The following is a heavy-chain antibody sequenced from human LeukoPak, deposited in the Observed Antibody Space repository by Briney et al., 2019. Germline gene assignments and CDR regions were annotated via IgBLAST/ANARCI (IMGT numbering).Heavy chain of an antibody. CDR1: AFTFRTYW. V-gene: IGHV3-7*05. D-gene: IGHD4-23*01. CDR2: IKPDGSEK. J-gene: IGHJ4*02. Sequence: GGSLRLSCAASAFTFRTYWMSWVRQAPGKGLEWVAMIKPDGSEKYYVDSVKGLFTISRDNAKNSLYLQMTSLRAEDTAVYYCAKRSGNSGGYFDYWGQGTLVTVSS. CDR3: AKRSGNSGGYFDY.